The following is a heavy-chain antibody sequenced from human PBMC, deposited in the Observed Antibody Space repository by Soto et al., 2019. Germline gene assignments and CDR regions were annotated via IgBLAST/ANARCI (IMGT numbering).Heavy chain of an antibody. J-gene: IGHJ4*02. Sequence: QVQLVQSGAEVKKPGASVKVSCKASGYSSTTYAIHWVRQAPGQRPEWMGWINPDNGDTKYSQKFQGRVTTRRDTSASTAYMELSSLRSEDTAIYYCARGVGQWLVQWVYLDFWGQGTLVTVSS. CDR2: INPDNGDT. V-gene: IGHV1-3*01. CDR1: GYSSTTYA. D-gene: IGHD6-19*01. CDR3: ARGVGQWLVQWVYLDF.